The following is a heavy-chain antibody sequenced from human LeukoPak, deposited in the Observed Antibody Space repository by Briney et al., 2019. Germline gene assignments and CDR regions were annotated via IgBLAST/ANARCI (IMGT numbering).Heavy chain of an antibody. J-gene: IGHJ5*02. CDR2: ISAYNGNT. V-gene: IGHV1-18*01. CDR1: GYTFTSYG. D-gene: IGHD4-17*01. CDR3: ARSPMTTVTINWFDP. Sequence: GASVKVSCKASGYTFTSYGISWVRQAPGQGLEWMGWISAYNGNTNYAQKLQGRVTMTTDTSTSTAYMELRSLRSDDTAVYYCARSPMTTVTINWFDPWGQGTLVTVSS.